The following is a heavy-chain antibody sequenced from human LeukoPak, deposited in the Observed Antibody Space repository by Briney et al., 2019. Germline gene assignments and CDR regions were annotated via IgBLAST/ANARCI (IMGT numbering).Heavy chain of an antibody. CDR2: IYYSGST. J-gene: IGHJ4*02. CDR1: GGSISSSSYY. CDR3: ARHADYGGNFNFDC. D-gene: IGHD4-23*01. V-gene: IGHV4-39*01. Sequence: SETLSLTCTVSGGSISSSSYYWGWIRQPPGKGLEWIGSIYYSGSTYYNPSLKSRVTISVDTSKNQFSLKLSSVTAADTAVYYCARHADYGGNFNFDCWGQGTLVTVSS.